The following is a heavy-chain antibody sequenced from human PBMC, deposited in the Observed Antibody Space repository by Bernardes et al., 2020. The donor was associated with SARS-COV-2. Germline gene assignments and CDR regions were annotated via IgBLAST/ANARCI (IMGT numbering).Heavy chain of an antibody. D-gene: IGHD2-2*01. CDR2: IWYDGSNK. Sequence: GLEWVAVIWYDGSNKYYADSVRGRFTISRDNARNSLYLQMNSLRAEDTAVYYCATPPAATNGWGQGTLVTVSS. CDR3: ATPPAATNG. J-gene: IGHJ4*02. V-gene: IGHV3-33*03.